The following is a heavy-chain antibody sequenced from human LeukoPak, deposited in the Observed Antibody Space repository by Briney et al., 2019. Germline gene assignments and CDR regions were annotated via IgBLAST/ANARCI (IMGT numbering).Heavy chain of an antibody. D-gene: IGHD3-10*01. V-gene: IGHV3-23*01. J-gene: IGHJ4*02. CDR2: VSRTGENT. CDR3: ARVTYGSGTYGAFDY. Sequence: PGGSLRLSCAASGFTFTNYAMNWVRQAPGEGLEGVSGVSRTGENTYYADSVKGRFTISRDNSKNTLYLQMNSLRAEDTAVYYCARVTYGSGTYGAFDYWGQGTLVTVSS. CDR1: GFTFTNYA.